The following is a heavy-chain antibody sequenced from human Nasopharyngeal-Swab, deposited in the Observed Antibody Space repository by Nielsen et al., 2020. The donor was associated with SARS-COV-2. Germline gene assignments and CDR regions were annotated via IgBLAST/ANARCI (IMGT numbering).Heavy chain of an antibody. V-gene: IGHV3-11*01. CDR1: GFTFSDYY. D-gene: IGHD3-10*01. CDR2: RSSRDPTT. CDR3: AREKGYQVLLDYYYHGLTA. Sequence: GESLKISCVASGFTFSDYYMACIRQAHGNGLEWVSYRSSRDPTTDSADSVKGRFTISRANATNLLYLQMSNLRGEDTAVFFCAREKGYQVLLDYYYHGLTAWGHGTAVTVSS. J-gene: IGHJ6*02.